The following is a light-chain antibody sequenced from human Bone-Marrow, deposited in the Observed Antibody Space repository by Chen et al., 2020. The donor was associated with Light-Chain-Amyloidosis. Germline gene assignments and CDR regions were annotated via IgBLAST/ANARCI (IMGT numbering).Light chain of an antibody. J-gene: IGLJ3*02. CDR3: QSYQGSSQGV. V-gene: IGLV6-57*01. CDR2: EDD. CDR1: SGSIATNY. Sequence: LMLPQPHSVSESPGKTVIISCTRSSGSIATNYVQWYQQRPGSSPTTVIYEDDQRPSGVPDRFSGSIDRSSNSASLTISGLKTEDEADYYCQSYQGSSQGVFGGGTKLTVL.